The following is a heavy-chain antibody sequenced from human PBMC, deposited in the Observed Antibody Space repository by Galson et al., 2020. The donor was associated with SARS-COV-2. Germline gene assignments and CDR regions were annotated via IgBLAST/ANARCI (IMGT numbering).Heavy chain of an antibody. CDR3: ARCTCIGGGGYSRDAFDI. D-gene: IGHD2-15*01. CDR2: IYFDGSNK. V-gene: IGHV3-33*08. J-gene: IGHJ3*02. CDR1: GSTFSDYG. Sequence: AGPLSLSCAASGSTFSDYGMPWVCQAPGKGLERVAIIYFDGSNKYYANSVKSRFTSSRDNSNNTLYLQMNSLRAEDTAVYYCARCTCIGGGGYSRDAFDIWGPGTMVIVSS.